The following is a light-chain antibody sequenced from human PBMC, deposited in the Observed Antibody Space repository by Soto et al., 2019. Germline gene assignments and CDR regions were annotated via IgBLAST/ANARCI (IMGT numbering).Light chain of an antibody. CDR2: EDN. CDR1: SGSIASNY. CDR3: QSYDATNQE. Sequence: NFMLTQPHSVSESPGKTVIISCTRSSGSIASNYVQWYQQRPGSSPTTVIYEDNQRPSGVPDRFSGSIDSSSNSASLTISGLETEDEADYSCQSYDATNQEFGGGTKLTVL. V-gene: IGLV6-57*01. J-gene: IGLJ3*02.